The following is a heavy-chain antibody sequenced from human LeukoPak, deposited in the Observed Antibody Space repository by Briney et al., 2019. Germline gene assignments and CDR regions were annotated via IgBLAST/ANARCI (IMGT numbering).Heavy chain of an antibody. D-gene: IGHD1-26*01. CDR1: NGSISNYH. Sequence: SETLSLTCTVSNGSISNYHWSWVRQTPGKGLEWIGYILTSGTTNYNPSLKSRLTISVDTSKNQFTLKLSSVTAADTAVYYCARLRVSGSYLYYFDYWGQGTLVSVSS. CDR3: ARLRVSGSYLYYFDY. V-gene: IGHV4-4*09. J-gene: IGHJ4*02. CDR2: ILTSGTT.